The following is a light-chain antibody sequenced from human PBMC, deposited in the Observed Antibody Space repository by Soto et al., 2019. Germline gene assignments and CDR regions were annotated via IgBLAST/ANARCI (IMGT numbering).Light chain of an antibody. CDR2: DAS. Sequence: EIVLQQSPVTLSLSQVERATLSFRASQSVRTYLAWYQVKPGQAPRLLIYDASRRASGVPARFSGSGSGTDFTLTISSLEPEDFALYYCQQRNTWPPITFGQGTRLEI. CDR1: QSVRTY. V-gene: IGKV3-11*01. CDR3: QQRNTWPPIT. J-gene: IGKJ5*01.